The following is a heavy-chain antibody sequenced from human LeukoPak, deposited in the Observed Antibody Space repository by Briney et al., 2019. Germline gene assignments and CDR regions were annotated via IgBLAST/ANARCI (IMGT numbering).Heavy chain of an antibody. CDR3: ARVWYYDILTGYYVTEDGMDV. V-gene: IGHV4-4*02. CDR2: IYHSGST. Sequence: SETLSLTCAVSGGSISSSNWWSWVRQPPGKGLERIGEIYHSGSTNYNPSLKSRVTISVDKSKNQFSLKLSSVTAADTAVYYCARVWYYDILTGYYVTEDGMDVWGKGTTVTVSS. J-gene: IGHJ6*04. D-gene: IGHD3-9*01. CDR1: GGSISSSNW.